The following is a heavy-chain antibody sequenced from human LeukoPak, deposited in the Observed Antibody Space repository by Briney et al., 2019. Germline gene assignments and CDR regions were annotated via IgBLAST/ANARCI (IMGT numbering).Heavy chain of an antibody. CDR2: IYPGDSDT. J-gene: IGHJ6*03. CDR1: GYSFTSYW. V-gene: IGHV5-51*01. Sequence: PGESLKISCKGSGYSFTSYWIGWVRQMPGKGLEWMGIIYPGDSDTRYSPSFQGQVTISADKSISTAYLQWSSLKASDTAMYYCARTSGSYPYYYYYMDVWGKGTTVTVSS. CDR3: ARTSGSYPYYYYYMDV. D-gene: IGHD1-26*01.